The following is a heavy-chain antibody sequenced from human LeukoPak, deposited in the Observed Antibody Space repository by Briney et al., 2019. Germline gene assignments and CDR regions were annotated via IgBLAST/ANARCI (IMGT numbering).Heavy chain of an antibody. CDR1: GFTFSSYT. CDR3: ARDPVEWELLLDY. Sequence: GGSLRLSCAASGFTFSSYTMNWVRQAPGKRLEWVANMNIDGSEKYYADSAKGRFTISRDNARNSVYLQMNSLRVEDTAVYYCARDPVEWELLLDYWGQGTLVTVSS. CDR2: MNIDGSEK. D-gene: IGHD1-26*01. J-gene: IGHJ4*02. V-gene: IGHV3-7*01.